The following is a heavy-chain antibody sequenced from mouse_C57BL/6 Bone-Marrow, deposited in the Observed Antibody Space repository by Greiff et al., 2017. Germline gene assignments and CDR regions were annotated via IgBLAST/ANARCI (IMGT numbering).Heavy chain of an antibody. J-gene: IGHJ1*03. Sequence: VQVVESGAELVKPGASVKLSCKASGYTFTEYTIHWVKQRSGQGLEWIGWFYPGSGSIKYNEKFKDKDTLTADKSSSTVYMELSRLTSEDSAVYFCARHEDDRGGGRRYFDVWGTGTTVTVSS. D-gene: IGHD2-14*01. CDR2: FYPGSGSI. V-gene: IGHV1-62-2*01. CDR3: ARHEDDRGGGRRYFDV. CDR1: GYTFTEYT.